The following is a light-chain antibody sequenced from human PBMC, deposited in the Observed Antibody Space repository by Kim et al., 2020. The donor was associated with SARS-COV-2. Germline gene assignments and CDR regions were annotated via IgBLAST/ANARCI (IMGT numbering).Light chain of an antibody. J-gene: IGKJ2*01. CDR3: QQRTDWPT. V-gene: IGKV3-11*01. CDR2: DAS. Sequence: EIVLTQSPGTLSLSPGERATLSCRASQSVSNYLAWYQQKTGQAPRLLIYDASNRVTDTPARFSGSGSGTDFTLTISSLEPEDFAVYYCQQRTDWPTFGQGTKLEI. CDR1: QSVSNY.